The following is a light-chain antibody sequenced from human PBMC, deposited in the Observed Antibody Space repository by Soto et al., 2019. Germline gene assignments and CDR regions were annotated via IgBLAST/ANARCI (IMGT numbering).Light chain of an antibody. Sequence: QSVLTQPASVSWAPGQSIAISCTGTSSDVGGYNYVSWYQHHPGKAPKLMVYDVSNRPSGVSNRFSGSKSGTTASLTISGLQAEDEADYYCSSYTSSSTYVFGTGTKVTVL. CDR3: SSYTSSSTYV. V-gene: IGLV2-14*03. CDR2: DVS. J-gene: IGLJ1*01. CDR1: SSDVGGYNY.